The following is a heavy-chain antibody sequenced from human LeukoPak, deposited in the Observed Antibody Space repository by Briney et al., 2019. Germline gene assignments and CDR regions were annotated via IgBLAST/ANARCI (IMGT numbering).Heavy chain of an antibody. CDR1: GFTFSDSG. CDR2: IRSKADNYAT. J-gene: IGHJ3*02. V-gene: IGHV3-73*01. Sequence: GGSLRLSCAASGFTFSDSGIHWVRQASGKGLEWVGHIRSKADNYATVYAASVKGRFAITRDDSENTAYLQMNSLKTEDTAVYYCARSSRWFGDAFDIWGQGTMVTVSS. D-gene: IGHD6-13*01. CDR3: ARSSRWFGDAFDI.